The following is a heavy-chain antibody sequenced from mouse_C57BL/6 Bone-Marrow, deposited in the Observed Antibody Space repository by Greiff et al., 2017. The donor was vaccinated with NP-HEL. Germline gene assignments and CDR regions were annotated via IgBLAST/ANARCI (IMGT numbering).Heavy chain of an antibody. D-gene: IGHD3-2*02. CDR2: IYPSDSAT. V-gene: IGHV1-74*01. CDR3: AIAQTHYSMDY. Sequence: QVQLQQPGAELVKPGASVKVSCKASGYTFTSYWMHWVKQRPGQGLEWIGRIYPSDSATNYNQKFKGKATLTVDKSSSTAYMQLSSLTSEDSAVYYCAIAQTHYSMDYWGPGTSVTVSS. CDR1: GYTFTSYW. J-gene: IGHJ4*01.